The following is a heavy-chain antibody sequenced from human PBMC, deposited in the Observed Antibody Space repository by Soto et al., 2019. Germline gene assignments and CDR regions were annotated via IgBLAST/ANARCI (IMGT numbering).Heavy chain of an antibody. V-gene: IGHV1-18*04. CDR2: ISNYNGNT. CDR3: ARVERGGYDYVWGGYRYSTHDY. CDR1: GYTFTTYA. Sequence: QVQLVQSGAEVKKPGASVKVSCKTSGYTFTTYAISWVRQAPGQGLEWMGWISNYNGNTNYAQRFQGRVTMTTDTSTSTASMELRSLRSDDTAIYYCARVERGGYDYVWGGYRYSTHDYWGQGSLVTVSS. D-gene: IGHD3-16*02. J-gene: IGHJ4*02.